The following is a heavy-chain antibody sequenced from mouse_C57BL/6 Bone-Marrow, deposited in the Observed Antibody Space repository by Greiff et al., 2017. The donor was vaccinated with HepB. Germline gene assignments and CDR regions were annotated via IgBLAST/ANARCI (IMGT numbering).Heavy chain of an antibody. Sequence: QVQLKQPGAELVRPGSSVKLSCKASGYTFTSYWMDWVKQRPGQGLEWIGNIYPSDSETHYNQKFKDKATLTVDKSSSTAYMQLSSLTSEDSAVYYCAREGINDYYAMDYWGQGTSVTVSS. CDR2: IYPSDSET. CDR3: AREGINDYYAMDY. CDR1: GYTFTSYW. V-gene: IGHV1-61*01. J-gene: IGHJ4*01. D-gene: IGHD1-1*01.